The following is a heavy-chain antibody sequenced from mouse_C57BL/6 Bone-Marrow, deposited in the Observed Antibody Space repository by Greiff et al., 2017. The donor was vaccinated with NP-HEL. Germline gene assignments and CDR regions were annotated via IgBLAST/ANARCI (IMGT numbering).Heavy chain of an antibody. V-gene: IGHV5-9-1*02. J-gene: IGHJ3*01. CDR2: ISSGGDYI. D-gene: IGHD2-4*01. Sequence: EVQLVESGEGLVKPGGSLKLSCAASGFTFSSYAMSWVRQTPEKRLEWVAYISSGGDYIYYADTVKGRFTISRDNARNTLYLQMSSLKSEDTAMYYCTREVAYYDPEGFAYWGQGTLVTVSA. CDR1: GFTFSSYA. CDR3: TREVAYYDPEGFAY.